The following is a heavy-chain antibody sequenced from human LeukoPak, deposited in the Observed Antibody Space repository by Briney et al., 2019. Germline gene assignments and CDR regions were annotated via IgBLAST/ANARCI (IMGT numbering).Heavy chain of an antibody. V-gene: IGHV4-30-4*01. D-gene: IGHD2-15*01. CDR1: GGSISSGDYY. CDR3: ASNPSVACSGGSCYFY. Sequence: SETLSLTCTVSGGSISSGDYYWSWIRQPPGKGLEWIGYIYYSGSTYYNPSLKSRVTISVDTSKNQFSLKLSSVTAADTAVYYCASNPSVACSGGSCYFYWGQGTLVTVSS. CDR2: IYYSGST. J-gene: IGHJ4*02.